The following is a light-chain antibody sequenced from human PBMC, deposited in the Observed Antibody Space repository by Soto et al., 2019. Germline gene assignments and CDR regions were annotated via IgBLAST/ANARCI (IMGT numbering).Light chain of an antibody. CDR2: GNS. J-gene: IGLJ2*01. Sequence: QSVLTQPPSVSGAXXXRVXXXCTGSSSNIXAGYDVHWYQQLPGTAPKLLIYGNSNRPSGVPDRFSGSKSGTSASLAITGLQAEDEADYYCQSYDSSLSGDVVFGGGTKLTVL. CDR3: QSYDSSLSGDVV. V-gene: IGLV1-40*01. CDR1: SSNIXAGYD.